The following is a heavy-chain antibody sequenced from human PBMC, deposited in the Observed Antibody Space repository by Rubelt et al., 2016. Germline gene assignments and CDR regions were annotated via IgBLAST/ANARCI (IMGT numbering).Heavy chain of an antibody. V-gene: IGHV4-4*02. CDR2: INHSGST. J-gene: IGHJ4*02. CDR3: ARTGYCSGGTCYSVVDY. CDR1: GGSISSGNW. D-gene: IGHD2-15*01. Sequence: QLQLQESGPGLVKPSETLSLTCAVSGGSISSGNWWSWVRKHPGKGLEWIGEINHSGSTTSNQSLTNRVTISVDNSKNQFSRKVRSWTAAETAVYDCARTGYCSGGTCYSVVDYWGQGTLVTVSS.